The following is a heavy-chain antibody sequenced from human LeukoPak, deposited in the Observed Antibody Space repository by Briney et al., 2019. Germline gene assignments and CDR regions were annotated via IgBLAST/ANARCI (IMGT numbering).Heavy chain of an antibody. CDR2: ISWNSGSI. CDR1: GFTLDGYA. V-gene: IGHV3-9*01. CDR3: AKGYRKGRWLPLDY. D-gene: IGHD5-24*01. Sequence: GRSLRLSCAASGFTLDGYAMHWVRQAPGKGLEWVSGISWNSGSIGYADSVKGRFTISRDNAKNSLYLQMNSLRAEDTALYYCAKGYRKGRWLPLDYWGQGTLVTVSS. J-gene: IGHJ4*02.